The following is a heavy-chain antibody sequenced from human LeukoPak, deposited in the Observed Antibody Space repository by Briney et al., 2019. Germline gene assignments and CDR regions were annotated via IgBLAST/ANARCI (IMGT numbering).Heavy chain of an antibody. CDR1: GYTFIDYF. Sequence: ASVKVSCKASGYTFIDYFIHWVRQAPGQGLEWMGQINSNSGGTEYAQKFQGRVTMTRDTSISTAYMELSRLTSDDTAVYYCARDLFSTSNWELDYWGQGTLVTVSS. D-gene: IGHD7-27*01. V-gene: IGHV1-2*06. J-gene: IGHJ4*02. CDR3: ARDLFSTSNWELDY. CDR2: INSNSGGT.